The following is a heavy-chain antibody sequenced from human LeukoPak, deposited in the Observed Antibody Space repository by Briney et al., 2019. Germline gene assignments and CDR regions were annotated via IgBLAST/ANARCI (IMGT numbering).Heavy chain of an antibody. D-gene: IGHD2-2*01. V-gene: IGHV3-53*01. CDR3: ARGVVVVPAALGAFDF. J-gene: IGHJ3*01. CDR2: IYSSGST. CDR1: GFTVSSNY. Sequence: GGSLRLSCAASGFTVSSNYMSWVRQAPGKGLEWVSIIYSSGSTYYADSVKGRFTISRDNSKNTLYLQMNSLRAEDTALYYCARGVVVVPAALGAFDFWGQGTMVTVSS.